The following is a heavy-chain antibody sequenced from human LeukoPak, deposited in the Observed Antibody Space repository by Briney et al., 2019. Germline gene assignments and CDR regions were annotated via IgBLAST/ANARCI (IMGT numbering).Heavy chain of an antibody. CDR2: IYPGDSDT. Sequence: GESLKISCKGSGYRFTSYWIGWVRQMPVKGLEWMGIIYPGDSDTRYSPSFQGQVTISADKSISTAYLQWSSLKASDTAMYYCARHVPNSSTSSWFDPWGQGTLVTVSS. V-gene: IGHV5-51*01. D-gene: IGHD6-13*01. CDR1: GYRFTSYW. J-gene: IGHJ5*02. CDR3: ARHVPNSSTSSWFDP.